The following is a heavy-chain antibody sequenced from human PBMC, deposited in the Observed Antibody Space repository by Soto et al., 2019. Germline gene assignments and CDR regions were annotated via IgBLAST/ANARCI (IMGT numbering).Heavy chain of an antibody. CDR1: GYIFTSYD. CDR3: ARGIRRGTYWFDP. D-gene: IGHD1-26*01. Sequence: QVQLVQSGAEVKKPGASVKVSCTASGYIFTSYDINWVRQATGQGLEWMGWMNPKSGNTGYAQKFQGRVTMTRNTSISTVYMELSSLRSEDTAVYYCARGIRRGTYWFDPWGQGTLVTASS. CDR2: MNPKSGNT. J-gene: IGHJ5*02. V-gene: IGHV1-8*01.